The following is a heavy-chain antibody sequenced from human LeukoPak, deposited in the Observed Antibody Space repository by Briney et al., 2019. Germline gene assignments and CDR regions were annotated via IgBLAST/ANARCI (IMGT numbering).Heavy chain of an antibody. V-gene: IGHV4-59*01. CDR1: GGSISSYY. D-gene: IGHD6-19*01. J-gene: IGHJ4*02. CDR2: IYYSGST. Sequence: SSETLSLTCTVSGGSISSYYWSWIRQPPGKGLEWIGYIYYSGSTNYNPSLKSRVTISVDTSKNQFSLKLSSVTAADTAVYYCARARYSSGWLDYWGQGTLVTVSS. CDR3: ARARYSSGWLDY.